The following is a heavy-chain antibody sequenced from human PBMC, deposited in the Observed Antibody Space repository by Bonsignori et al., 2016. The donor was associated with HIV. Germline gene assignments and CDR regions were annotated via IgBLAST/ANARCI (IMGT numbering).Heavy chain of an antibody. CDR3: ARDTYGDYTLFDY. CDR2: ISSSSSTI. V-gene: IGHV3-48*02. Sequence: VRQAPGKGLEWVSYISSSSSTIYYADSVKGRFTISRDNAKNSLYLQMNSLKDEDTAVYYCARDTYGDYTLFDYWGQGTLVTVSS. D-gene: IGHD4-17*01. J-gene: IGHJ4*02.